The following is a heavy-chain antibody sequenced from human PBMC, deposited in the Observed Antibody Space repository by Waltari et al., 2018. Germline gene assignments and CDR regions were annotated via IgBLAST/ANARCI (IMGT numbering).Heavy chain of an antibody. CDR2: ISSDGSRK. D-gene: IGHD2-8*02. CDR1: GFTFSSSG. J-gene: IGHJ6*02. V-gene: IGHV3-30*03. Sequence: QVQLVESGGGVVQPGRSLRLSCAASGFTFSSSGMHWVRQTPGRGLWWVAVISSDGSRKSYADSVKGRFSISRDNSKNSLSLEMNSLRPEDTAVYYCASCTGGNCYYYGFDVWGQGTTVTVSS. CDR3: ASCTGGNCYYYGFDV.